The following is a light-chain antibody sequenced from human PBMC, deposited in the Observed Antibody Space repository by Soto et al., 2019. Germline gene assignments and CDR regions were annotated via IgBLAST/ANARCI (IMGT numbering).Light chain of an antibody. V-gene: IGKV3-11*01. Sequence: EIVLTHSPATLSLSPGERATLSCRASQSVSSYLAWYQQKPGQAPRLLIYDASNRATGIPARFSGSGSGTDFTLTISSLEPEDFAVYYCQQRSNWPPITFGQGTRLE. CDR1: QSVSSY. CDR2: DAS. CDR3: QQRSNWPPIT. J-gene: IGKJ5*01.